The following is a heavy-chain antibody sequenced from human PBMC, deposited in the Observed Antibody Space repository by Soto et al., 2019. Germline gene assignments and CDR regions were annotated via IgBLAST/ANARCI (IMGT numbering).Heavy chain of an antibody. CDR2: ISAYNGNT. J-gene: IGHJ4*02. Sequence: ASVKVSCKASGYTFTSYGISWVRQAPGQGLEWMGWISAYNGNTNYAQKLRGRVTMTTDTSTSTAYMELRSLRSDDTAVYYCARDHESIAARPLDYWGQGTLVTVSS. CDR3: ARDHESIAARPLDY. D-gene: IGHD6-6*01. CDR1: GYTFTSYG. V-gene: IGHV1-18*04.